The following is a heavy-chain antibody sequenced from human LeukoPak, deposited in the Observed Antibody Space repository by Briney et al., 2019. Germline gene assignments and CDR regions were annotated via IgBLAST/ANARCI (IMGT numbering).Heavy chain of an antibody. CDR1: GFTFSDCA. J-gene: IGHJ1*01. D-gene: IGHD3-10*01. CDR3: ASRTNSGPPF. Sequence: GGSLRLSCAASGFTFSDCAVHWVRQAPGKGLEWVSLISYDGSNKYYADSVKGRFTISRDNSKNTMSLQMNSLRREDTAVYYCASRTNSGPPFWGQGTLVTVSS. CDR2: ISYDGSNK. V-gene: IGHV3-30-3*01.